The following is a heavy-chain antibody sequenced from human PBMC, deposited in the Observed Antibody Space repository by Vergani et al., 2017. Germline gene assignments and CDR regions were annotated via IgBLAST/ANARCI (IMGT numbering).Heavy chain of an antibody. CDR3: ARISYYYDSSGYYYEGAFDI. Sequence: EVQLLESGGGLVQPGGSLRLSCAASGFTFSSYAMSWVRQAPGKGLEWVSAISGSDGSSTSYADSVKGRFTISRDNAKNTLYLQMNSLRAEDTAVYYCARISYYYDSSGYYYEGAFDIWGQGTMVTVSS. CDR2: ISGSDGSST. CDR1: GFTFSSYA. V-gene: IGHV3-23*01. J-gene: IGHJ3*02. D-gene: IGHD3-22*01.